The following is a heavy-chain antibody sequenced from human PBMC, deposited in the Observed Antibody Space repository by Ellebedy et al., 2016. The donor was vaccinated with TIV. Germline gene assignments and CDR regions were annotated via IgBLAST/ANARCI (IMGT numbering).Heavy chain of an antibody. J-gene: IGHJ1*01. Sequence: GESLKISXAASGFSLADYWMHWVRQGPGEGLVWVSRINSDGSVIEYADSVRGRFTISRDTVKNIWFLELSSLRAGDTAVYYCARDADRTTVAGFDMWGRGALVTV. CDR2: INSDGSVI. D-gene: IGHD6-13*01. CDR1: GFSLADYW. CDR3: ARDADRTTVAGFDM. V-gene: IGHV3-74*03.